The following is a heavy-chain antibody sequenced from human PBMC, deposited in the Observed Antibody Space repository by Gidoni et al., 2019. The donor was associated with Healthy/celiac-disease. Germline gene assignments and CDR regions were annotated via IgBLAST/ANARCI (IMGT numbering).Heavy chain of an antibody. V-gene: IGHV3-7*04. CDR3: ARGGLAQLWSNFDY. CDR1: GFTFSSYW. Sequence: EVQLVESGGGLVQPGGSLRLSCAASGFTFSSYWMSWVRQAPGKGLEWVANIKQDGSEKYYVDSVKGRFTISRDNAKNSLYLQMNSLRAEDTAVYYCARGGLAQLWSNFDYWGQGTLVTVSS. CDR2: IKQDGSEK. J-gene: IGHJ4*02. D-gene: IGHD5-18*01.